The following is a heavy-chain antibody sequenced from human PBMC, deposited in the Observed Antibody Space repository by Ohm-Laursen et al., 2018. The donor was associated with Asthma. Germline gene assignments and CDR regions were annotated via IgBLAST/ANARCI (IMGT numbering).Heavy chain of an antibody. V-gene: IGHV3-30-3*01. J-gene: IGHJ4*02. CDR1: GFTFRSYA. Sequence: SLRLSCAASGFTFRSYAMHWVRQAPGKGLEWVAFISYDASNKYYADSVKGRFTISRDNPRNTLYLQMNSLRAEDTAVYYRAKGDLGWYGNSAYSHWGQGTLVTVSS. CDR2: ISYDASNK. CDR3: AKGDLGWYGNSAYSH. D-gene: IGHD3-22*01.